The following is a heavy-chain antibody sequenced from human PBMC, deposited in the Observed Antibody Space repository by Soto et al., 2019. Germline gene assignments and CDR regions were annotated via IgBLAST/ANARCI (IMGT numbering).Heavy chain of an antibody. CDR2: ISSRSSYI. D-gene: IGHD6-13*01. CDR1: GFTFSSYS. V-gene: IGHV3-21*01. CDR3: ARESSLAAGTNWFDP. J-gene: IGHJ5*02. Sequence: EVQLVESGGGLVKPGGSLRLSCAASGFTFSSYSMNWVHQAPGKGLEWVSSISSRSSYIYYADSVKGRFTISRDNAKNSLYLKMNSLRAEDTAVYYCARESSLAAGTNWFDPWGQGTLVTVSS.